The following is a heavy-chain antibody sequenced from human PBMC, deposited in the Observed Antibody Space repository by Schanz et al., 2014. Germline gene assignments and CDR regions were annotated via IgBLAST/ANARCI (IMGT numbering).Heavy chain of an antibody. V-gene: IGHV3-30*04. Sequence: QVQLVDSGGGVVQPGRSLRLSCAASGFTFSSYALHWVRQAPGKGLEWVAFVPFDGSQKFYADSVKGRFTISRDNSKNTLYLQMNSLRPEDTAVYYCARKVVATIGGYYDNWGQGTLVIVSS. CDR2: VPFDGSQK. CDR1: GFTFSSYA. D-gene: IGHD5-12*01. CDR3: ARKVVATIGGYYDN. J-gene: IGHJ4*02.